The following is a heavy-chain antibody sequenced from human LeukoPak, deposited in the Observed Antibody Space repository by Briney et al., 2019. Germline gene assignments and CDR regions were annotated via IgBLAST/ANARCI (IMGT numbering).Heavy chain of an antibody. CDR1: GFTFSSYA. D-gene: IGHD1-1*01. CDR3: AKAPTTGASSSLGYFDY. CDR2: ISGTGGTT. V-gene: IGHV3-23*01. J-gene: IGHJ4*02. Sequence: PGGSLRLCCAASGFTFSSYAMGWVRQAPGKGLEWVSIISGTGGTTYYADSVKGRFTISRDNSKNTLYLQMNSLRAEDTAVYYCAKAPTTGASSSLGYFDYWGQGTLVTVSS.